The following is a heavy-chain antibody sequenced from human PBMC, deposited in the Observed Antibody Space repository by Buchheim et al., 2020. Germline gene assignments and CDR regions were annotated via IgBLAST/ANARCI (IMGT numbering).Heavy chain of an antibody. CDR1: GGTFSSAV. CDR3: ARGDDL. J-gene: IGHJ2*01. D-gene: IGHD3-16*01. CDR2: IIPVFGTL. V-gene: IGHV1-69*06. Sequence: QLVQSGAEVKRPGSSVKVSCRASGGTFSSAVIGWVRHAPGHGLEWMGGIIPVFGTLNYAQKSQGRLSIAADRSTSTVYMELSSLTSDDTAVYFCARGDDLWGRGTL.